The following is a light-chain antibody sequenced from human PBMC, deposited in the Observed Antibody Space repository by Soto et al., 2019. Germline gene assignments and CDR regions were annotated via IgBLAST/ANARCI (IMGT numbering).Light chain of an antibody. CDR1: NIGSKS. V-gene: IGLV3-21*04. J-gene: IGLJ3*02. CDR3: QVWDSSSDHRGV. CDR2: YDS. Sequence: SYELTQPPSVSVAPGKTARITCGGNNIGSKSVHWYQQKPGQAPVLVIYYDSDRPSGIPERFSGSNSGNTATLTISRVGAGDEADYYCQVWDSSSDHRGVFGGGTKLTVL.